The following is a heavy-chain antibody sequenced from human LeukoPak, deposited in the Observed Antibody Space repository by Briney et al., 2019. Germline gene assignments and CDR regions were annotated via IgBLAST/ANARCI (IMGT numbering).Heavy chain of an antibody. CDR3: AREGLRYFDWLLASYYYYGMDV. CDR2: INHSGGT. Sequence: SETLSLTCAVYGGSFSGYYWSWIRQPPGKGLEWIGEINHSGGTNYNPSLKSRVTISVDTSKNQFSLKLSSVTAADTAVYYCAREGLRYFDWLLASYYYYGMDVWGQGTTVTVSS. V-gene: IGHV4-34*01. CDR1: GGSFSGYY. D-gene: IGHD3-9*01. J-gene: IGHJ6*02.